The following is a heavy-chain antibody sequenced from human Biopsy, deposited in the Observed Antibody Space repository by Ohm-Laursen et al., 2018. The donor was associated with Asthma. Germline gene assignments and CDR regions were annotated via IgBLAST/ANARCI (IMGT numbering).Heavy chain of an antibody. Sequence: SLRLSCTAFGSMFRSFGMHWVRQAPGKGLEWVAVISYDGNHKFYEDSVKGRFTISRDNSKNTLYLQMNSLRTEDTAVYYCAKRRGYSGHDNDYWGQGTLVIVSS. V-gene: IGHV3-30*18. J-gene: IGHJ4*02. CDR3: AKRRGYSGHDNDY. CDR1: GSMFRSFG. D-gene: IGHD5-12*01. CDR2: ISYDGNHK.